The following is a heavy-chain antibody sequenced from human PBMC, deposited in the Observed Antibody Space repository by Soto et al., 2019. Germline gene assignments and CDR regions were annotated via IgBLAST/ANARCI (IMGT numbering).Heavy chain of an antibody. CDR3: AKSVDQTGDNWYFDL. CDR1: GFTFSSYA. CDR2: ISGSGGST. V-gene: IGHV3-23*01. J-gene: IGHJ2*01. D-gene: IGHD7-27*01. Sequence: GGSLRLSCAASGFTFSSYAMSWVRQAPGKGLEWVSAISGSGGSTYYADSVKGRFTISRDNSKNTLYLQMNSLRAEDTAVYYCAKSVDQTGDNWYFDLWGRGTLVTVSS.